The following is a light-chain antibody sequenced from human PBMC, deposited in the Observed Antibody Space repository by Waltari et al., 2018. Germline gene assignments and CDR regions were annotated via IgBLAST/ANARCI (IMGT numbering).Light chain of an antibody. J-gene: IGLJ2*01. CDR2: DVS. CDR1: SDVGAYNY. CDR3: SSYTTSSTVV. Sequence: SDVGAYNYVSWYRQHPGTAPKLLIFDVSHRPSGVSNRFSGSKSGNTASLTISGLQAEDEADYYCSSYTTSSTVVFGGGTKLTVL. V-gene: IGLV2-14*03.